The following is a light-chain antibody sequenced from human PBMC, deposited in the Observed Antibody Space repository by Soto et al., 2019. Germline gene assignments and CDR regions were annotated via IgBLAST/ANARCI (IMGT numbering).Light chain of an antibody. V-gene: IGKV3-20*01. J-gene: IGKJ3*01. CDR3: QQYGSSPFT. Sequence: EIVLTQSPGTLSLSPGERATLSCRAIQSVSSSYLAWYQQKPGQAPRLLIYGASSRATGIPDRFSGSGSGTDVTLTISRLEPGDCAVYYWQQYGSSPFTCGPGTKVDIK. CDR1: QSVSSSY. CDR2: GAS.